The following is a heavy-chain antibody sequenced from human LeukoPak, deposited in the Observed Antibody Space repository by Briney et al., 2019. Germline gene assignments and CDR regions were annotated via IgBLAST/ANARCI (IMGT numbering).Heavy chain of an antibody. J-gene: IGHJ3*02. Sequence: GGSLRVSCAVSGFTVSRNYMSVVREARGKRQERVSVIYSGGSTYYADYVKGRFTISRDNSKNTLYLQMNSLRAEDTAVYYCARDLRSGLNKGFEIWGQGTMVTVSS. D-gene: IGHD3-3*01. CDR3: ARDLRSGLNKGFEI. CDR1: GFTVSRNY. V-gene: IGHV3-66*01. CDR2: IYSGGST.